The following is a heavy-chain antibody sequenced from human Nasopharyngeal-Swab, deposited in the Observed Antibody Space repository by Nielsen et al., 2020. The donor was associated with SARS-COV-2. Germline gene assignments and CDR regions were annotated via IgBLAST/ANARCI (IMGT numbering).Heavy chain of an antibody. CDR2: ISYDGSNT. J-gene: IGHJ5*02. CDR1: GFTFSNYA. D-gene: IGHD4-17*01. V-gene: IGHV3-30-3*01. CDR3: AKVGNDYGDYWFDP. Sequence: GESLKISCTASGFTFSNYAMHWVRQAPGKGLEWVAVISYDGSNTFYGDSVKGRFTISRDDSKNTLYLQMNSLRAEDTAVYYCAKVGNDYGDYWFDPWGQGTLVTVSS.